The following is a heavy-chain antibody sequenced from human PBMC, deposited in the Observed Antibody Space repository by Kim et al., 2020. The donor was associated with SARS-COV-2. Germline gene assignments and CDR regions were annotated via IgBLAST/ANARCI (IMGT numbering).Heavy chain of an antibody. CDR3: ARRGGAGKSALGYFDF. J-gene: IGHJ4*03. CDR1: GYSFVNYW. CDR2: MNPGDSDV. V-gene: IGHV5-51*01. Sequence: GESLKISCQGSGYSFVNYWIAWVRQTPGKGLEWMGIMNPGDSDVIFSPSFEGQVTMSADESNATASLQWDSLKASDTAMYYCARRGGAGKSALGYFDFWG. D-gene: IGHD2-21*01.